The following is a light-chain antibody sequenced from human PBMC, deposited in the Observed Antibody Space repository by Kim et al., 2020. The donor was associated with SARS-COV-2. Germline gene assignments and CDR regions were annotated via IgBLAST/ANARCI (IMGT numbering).Light chain of an antibody. Sequence: APGKTATIICGGDSIGRRNVHWYQQKPGPAPVVVVYDNIDRPSGIPERFSGSNSGNTATLTISRVDAGDEADYFCQVWDSGSEHVVFGGGTKVTVL. CDR1: SIGRRN. CDR3: QVWDSGSEHVV. J-gene: IGLJ2*01. CDR2: DNI. V-gene: IGLV3-21*03.